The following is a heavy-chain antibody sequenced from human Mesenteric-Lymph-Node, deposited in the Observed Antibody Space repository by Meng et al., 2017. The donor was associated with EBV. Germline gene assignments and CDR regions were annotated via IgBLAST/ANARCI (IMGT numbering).Heavy chain of an antibody. CDR2: TYYRSKWYN. CDR3: SRESWRAFDY. J-gene: IGHJ4*02. CDR1: GDSVSNTNVA. Sequence: QVQLQQSGPGLVKPSQTLSLTCAISGDSVSNTNVAWNWIRQSPSRGLEWLGRTYYRSKWYNEYAQSVKGRITINPDTSKSEFSLQLNSVTPDDTAVYYCSRESWRAFDYWGQGTLVTVPS. V-gene: IGHV6-1*01.